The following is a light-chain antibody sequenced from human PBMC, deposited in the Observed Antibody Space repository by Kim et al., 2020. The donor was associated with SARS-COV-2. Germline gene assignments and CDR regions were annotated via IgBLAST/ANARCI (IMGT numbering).Light chain of an antibody. Sequence: AIQMTQSPSSLSASVGDRVTITCRASQGIRSDLAWYQQKPGTAPTLLIYASSGLRGGVPSRFSGSGSGTHFTLTITSLQPEDFATYYCLQDYNYPWTFGQGTKGGYQ. J-gene: IGKJ1*01. CDR3: LQDYNYPWT. V-gene: IGKV1-6*01. CDR1: QGIRSD. CDR2: ASS.